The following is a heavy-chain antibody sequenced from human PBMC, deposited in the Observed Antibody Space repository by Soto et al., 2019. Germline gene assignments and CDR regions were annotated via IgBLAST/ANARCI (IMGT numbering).Heavy chain of an antibody. CDR2: IYPGDSDT. CDR1: GYSFTSYW. V-gene: IGHV5-51*01. Sequence: PGESLKISCKGSGYSFTSYWIGWVRQMPGKGLEWMGIIYPGDSDTRYSPSFQGQVTISADKSISTAYLQWSSLKASDTTMYYCTRRIAVANDAFDIWGQGTMVTVSS. CDR3: TRRIAVANDAFDI. J-gene: IGHJ3*02. D-gene: IGHD6-19*01.